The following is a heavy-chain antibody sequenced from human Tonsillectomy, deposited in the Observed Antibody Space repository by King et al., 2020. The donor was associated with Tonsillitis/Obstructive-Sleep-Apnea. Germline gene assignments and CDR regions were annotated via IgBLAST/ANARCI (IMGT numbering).Heavy chain of an antibody. CDR3: AKDHEGSGWPAFDS. V-gene: IGHV3-23*04. Sequence: VQLVESGGGLVQPGGSLRLSCAASGFTISSRAVSWVRQAPGKGLDWVSSITNNAGKTYYADSVMGRFSISRDESKNTLYLQMNSLRVEDTAVYYCAKDHEGSGWPAFDSWGQGTLVTVSS. CDR1: GFTISSRA. CDR2: ITNNAGKT. D-gene: IGHD2-15*01. J-gene: IGHJ4*02.